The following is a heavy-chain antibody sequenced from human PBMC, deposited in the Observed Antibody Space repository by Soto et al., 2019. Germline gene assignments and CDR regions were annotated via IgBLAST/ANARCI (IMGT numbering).Heavy chain of an antibody. CDR3: ARASDDILTAFDY. CDR2: INPSGGST. D-gene: IGHD3-9*01. J-gene: IGHJ4*02. CDR1: GYTLTSQH. Sequence: APVKVSCKGSGYTLTSQHMHLGRQAPGKGLEWMGIINPSGGSTSYAQKFQGRVTITADESTSTAYMELSSLRSEDTAVYYCARASDDILTAFDYWGQGTLVTVSS. V-gene: IGHV1-46*01.